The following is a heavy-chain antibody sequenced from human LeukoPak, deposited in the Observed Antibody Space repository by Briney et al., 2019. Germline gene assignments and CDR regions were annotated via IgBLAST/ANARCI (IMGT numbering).Heavy chain of an antibody. CDR3: ARDGSHSSSWYWAFDI. J-gene: IGHJ3*02. CDR2: IYYSGST. Sequence: SETLSLTCTVSGGSISSYYWSWIWQPPGPGLERIGYIYYSGSTNYNPSLKRRVTISVDTSKNQFSLKLSSVTAADTAVYYCARDGSHSSSWYWAFDIWGQGTMVTVSS. CDR1: GGSISSYY. V-gene: IGHV4-59*01. D-gene: IGHD6-13*01.